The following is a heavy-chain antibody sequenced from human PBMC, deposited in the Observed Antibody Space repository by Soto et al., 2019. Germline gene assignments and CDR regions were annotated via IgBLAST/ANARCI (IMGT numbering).Heavy chain of an antibody. V-gene: IGHV6-1*01. D-gene: IGHD3-10*01. CDR3: TGITWFRGMDV. CDR1: GDSVSSKSAG. Sequence: PSQTLSLTCVISGDSVSSKSAGWNWIRQSPSRGLEWLGRTYYKSKWNNDYALSVKSRITINPDTSKNQFSLHLYSVTPEDTAVYYCTGITWFRGMDVWGQGTPVTVSS. CDR2: TYYKSKWNN. J-gene: IGHJ6*02.